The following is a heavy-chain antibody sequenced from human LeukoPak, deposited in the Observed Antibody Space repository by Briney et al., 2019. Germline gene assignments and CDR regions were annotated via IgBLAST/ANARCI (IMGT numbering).Heavy chain of an antibody. Sequence: SETLSLTCAVSGGSISSGGYSWSWIRQPPGKGLEWIGYIYHSGSTYYNPSLKSRVTISVDRSKNQFSLKLSSVTAADTAVYYCARVRGDGCNLYFDYWGQGTLVTVSS. V-gene: IGHV4-30-2*01. CDR1: GGSISSGGYS. D-gene: IGHD5-24*01. CDR2: IYHSGST. J-gene: IGHJ4*02. CDR3: ARVRGDGCNLYFDY.